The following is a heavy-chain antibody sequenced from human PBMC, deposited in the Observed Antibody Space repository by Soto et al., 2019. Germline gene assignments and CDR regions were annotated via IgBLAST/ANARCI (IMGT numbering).Heavy chain of an antibody. CDR1: GFTVSSTD. D-gene: IGHD3-10*01. CDR2: IFSSGES. J-gene: IGHJ4*02. Sequence: PGGSLRLSCAASGFTVSSTDISWVRQAPGKGLEWVSIIFSSGESFYADSVKGRFTISRDSSDNTVYLQMNSLKAEDTAVYYCARGGMGMVRSVDHWGQGTLVTVSS. CDR3: ARGGMGMVRSVDH. V-gene: IGHV3-53*01.